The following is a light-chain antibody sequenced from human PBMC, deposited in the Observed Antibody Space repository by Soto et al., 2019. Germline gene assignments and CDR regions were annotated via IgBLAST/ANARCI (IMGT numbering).Light chain of an antibody. CDR2: YDD. CDR3: TAWDDSLNGPV. Sequence: QSVLTQPPSVSEAPRQRVTISCSGSRSNVGNNAVNWYQHLPGKAPKLLIYYDDLLASGVSDRFSGSKSGTSASLAISGLQSEDEADYYCTAWDDSLNGPVFGGGPKLTVL. J-gene: IGLJ2*01. CDR1: RSNVGNNA. V-gene: IGLV1-36*01.